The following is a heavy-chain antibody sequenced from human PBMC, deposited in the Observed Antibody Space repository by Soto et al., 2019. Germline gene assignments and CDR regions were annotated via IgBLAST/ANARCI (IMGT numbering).Heavy chain of an antibody. D-gene: IGHD5-18*01. CDR3: ARDRREYSYGSYDV. V-gene: IGHV3-11*01. CDR1: GFTFSDYY. Sequence: GGSLRLSCAASGFTFSDYYMSWIRQAPGKGLEWVSYISSSGSTIYYADSVKGRFTISRDNAKNSLYLQMNSLRAEDTAVYYCARDRREYSYGSYDVWGQGTLVTVSS. J-gene: IGHJ4*02. CDR2: ISSSGSTI.